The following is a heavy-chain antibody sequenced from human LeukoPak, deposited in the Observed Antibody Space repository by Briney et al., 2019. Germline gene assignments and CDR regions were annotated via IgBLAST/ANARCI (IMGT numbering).Heavy chain of an antibody. CDR2: IYYSGST. CDR1: GGSISSSSYY. CDR3: ARQRATYFDY. Sequence: SETLSLTCTVSGGSISSSSYYWGWIRQPPGKGLEWIGSIYYSGSTYYNPSLKSRVTISVDTSKNQFSLKLSSVTAADTAVYYCARQRATYFDYWGQGTLVTVSS. J-gene: IGHJ4*02. V-gene: IGHV4-39*01.